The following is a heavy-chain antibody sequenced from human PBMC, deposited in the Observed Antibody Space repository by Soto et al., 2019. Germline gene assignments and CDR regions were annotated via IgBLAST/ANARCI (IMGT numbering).Heavy chain of an antibody. CDR1: GFTFSDYY. J-gene: IGHJ1*01. D-gene: IGHD4-17*01. Sequence: GGSLRLSCAASGFTFSDYYMSWIRQAPGKGLEWVSYISSSGSTIYYADSVKGRFTISRDNAKNSLYLQMNSLRAEDTAVYYCAKTHLYGDYGEIIGEYFHHWGQGTLVTVSS. CDR2: ISSSGSTI. CDR3: AKTHLYGDYGEIIGEYFHH. V-gene: IGHV3-11*01.